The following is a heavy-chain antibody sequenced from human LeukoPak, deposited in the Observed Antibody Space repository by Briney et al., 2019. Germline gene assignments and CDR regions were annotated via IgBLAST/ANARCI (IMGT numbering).Heavy chain of an antibody. D-gene: IGHD6-13*01. Sequence: PSETLSLTCAVYGGSFSGYYWSWIRQPPGKGLEWIGEINHSGSTNYNPSLKSRATISVDTSKNQFSLKLSSVTAADTAVYYCARDHLYSSSWYRSNWFDPWGQGTLVTVSS. CDR1: GGSFSGYY. CDR3: ARDHLYSSSWYRSNWFDP. J-gene: IGHJ5*02. V-gene: IGHV4-34*01. CDR2: INHSGST.